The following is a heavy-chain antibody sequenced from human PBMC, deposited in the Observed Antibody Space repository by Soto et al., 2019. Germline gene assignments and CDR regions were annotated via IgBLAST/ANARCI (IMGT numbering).Heavy chain of an antibody. CDR1: GGSVSSGSYY. Sequence: SETLSLTCTVSGGSVSSGSYYWGWIRQPPGKALEWIGYIHYNGNTNYSPSLKSRVTISVDTSKNHLSLKLRSVTAADTAVYYCARPHNYLESSGSHWFDPWGQGTLVTVSS. V-gene: IGHV4-61*03. CDR3: ARPHNYLESSGSHWFDP. J-gene: IGHJ5*02. CDR2: IHYNGNT. D-gene: IGHD3-22*01.